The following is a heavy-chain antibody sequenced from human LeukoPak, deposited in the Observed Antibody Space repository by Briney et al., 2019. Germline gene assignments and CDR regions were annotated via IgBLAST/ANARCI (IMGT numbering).Heavy chain of an antibody. CDR3: ARVDRYHYYLDV. Sequence: SVKVSCEASGGTFSNFSITWVRQAPGQGLEWMGGIIPVFGTANYAQQFQGRVAVATDESTSTAYLELSSLRSEDTAIYYCARVDRYHYYLDVWGKGTTVTVSS. V-gene: IGHV1-69*05. J-gene: IGHJ6*03. CDR2: IIPVFGTA. CDR1: GGTFSNFS.